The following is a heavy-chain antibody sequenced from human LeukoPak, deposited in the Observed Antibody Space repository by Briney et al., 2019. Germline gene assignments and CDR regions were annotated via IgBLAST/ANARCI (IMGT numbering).Heavy chain of an antibody. CDR1: GFSFSSHG. CDR3: ARESGNSNWGYYYYYMDV. V-gene: IGHV3-30*03. CDR2: ISYDGSNK. D-gene: IGHD4-23*01. Sequence: GGSLRLSCAASGFSFSSHGMSWVRQAPGKGLEWVAVISYDGSNKYYADSVKGRFTISRDNSKNTLYLQMNSLRAEDTAVYYCARESGNSNWGYYYYYMDVWGKGTTVTVSS. J-gene: IGHJ6*03.